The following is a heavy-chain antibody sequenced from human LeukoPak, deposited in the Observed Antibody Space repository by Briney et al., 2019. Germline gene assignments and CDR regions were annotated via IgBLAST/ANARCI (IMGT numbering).Heavy chain of an antibody. D-gene: IGHD7-27*01. J-gene: IGHJ3*02. CDR3: ARESDSGAFDI. CDR1: GYNFKTFG. Sequence: AASVKVSCKASGYNFKTFGFSWVRQAPGQGLEWMGWINPNSGGTNYAQKFQGWVTMTRDTSISTAYMELSRLRSDDTAVYYCARESDSGAFDIWGQGTMVTVSS. CDR2: INPNSGGT. V-gene: IGHV1-2*04.